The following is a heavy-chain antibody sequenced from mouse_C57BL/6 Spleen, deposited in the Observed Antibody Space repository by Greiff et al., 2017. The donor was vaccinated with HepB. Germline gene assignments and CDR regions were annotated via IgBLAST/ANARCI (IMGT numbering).Heavy chain of an antibody. CDR1: GYSITSGYY. V-gene: IGHV3-6*01. CDR3: ARDHDYDAMDY. J-gene: IGHJ4*01. CDR2: LSYDGSN. Sequence: VQLKQSGPGLVKPSQSLSLTCSVPGYSITSGYYWNWIRQFPGNKLEWMGYLSYDGSNNYNPSLNNRISITRDTSKNQFFLKWNSVTTEDTATYYCARDHDYDAMDYWGQGTSVTVSS.